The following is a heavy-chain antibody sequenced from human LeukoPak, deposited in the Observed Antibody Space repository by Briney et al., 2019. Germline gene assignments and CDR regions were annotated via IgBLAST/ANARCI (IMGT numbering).Heavy chain of an antibody. J-gene: IGHJ6*02. CDR1: GFTFSDYY. CDR2: ISSSSSYT. Sequence: PGGSLRLSCAASGFTFSDYYMSWIRQAPGKGLEWVSYISSSSSYTNYADSVKGRFTISRDNAKNSLYLQMNSLRAEDTAVYYCTRDIVVVVAATGYYYYYGMDVWGQGTTVTVSS. D-gene: IGHD2-15*01. V-gene: IGHV3-11*05. CDR3: TRDIVVVVAATGYYYYYGMDV.